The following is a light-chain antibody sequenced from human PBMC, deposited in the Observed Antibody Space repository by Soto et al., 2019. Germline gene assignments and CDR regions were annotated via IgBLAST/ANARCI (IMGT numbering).Light chain of an antibody. CDR2: DAS. V-gene: IGKV1-33*01. CDR1: QDITNY. CDR3: QHYDHLPIT. J-gene: IGKJ5*01. Sequence: DIQMTQSPSSLSASVGDRVTITCQASQDITNYLTWYQQKPGRAPRLLLYDASSLETGVPSRFSGSGSGTDFTLTISSLQPEDVATYYCQHYDHLPITFGQGTQLEIK.